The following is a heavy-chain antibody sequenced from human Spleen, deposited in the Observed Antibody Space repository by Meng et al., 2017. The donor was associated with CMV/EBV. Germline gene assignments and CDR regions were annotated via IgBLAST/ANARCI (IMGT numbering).Heavy chain of an antibody. Sequence: GESLKISCAASGFTFSSYAMSWVRQAPGRGLEWVSLIYSGGTSIYYADSVKGRFTISRDDSKNTLYLQMNSLRAEDTAVYYCAKAGNYIWGSYRYDYWGQGTQVTVSS. CDR1: GFTFSSYA. J-gene: IGHJ4*02. D-gene: IGHD3-16*02. CDR3: AKAGNYIWGSYRYDY. V-gene: IGHV3-23*03. CDR2: IYSGGTSI.